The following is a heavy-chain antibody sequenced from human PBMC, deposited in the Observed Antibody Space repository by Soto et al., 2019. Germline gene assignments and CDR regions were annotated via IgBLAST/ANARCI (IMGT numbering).Heavy chain of an antibody. D-gene: IGHD5-18*01. CDR1: GYTFTSYY. CDR3: ARDPGYSYGFGMDV. CDR2: INPSGGST. Sequence: QVQLVQSGAEVKKPEASVKVSCKASGYTFTSYYMHWVRQAPGQGLEWMGIINPSGGSTSYAQKFQGRDTXXRXTXXSTVYMELSSLRSEDTAVYYCARDPGYSYGFGMDVWGQGTTVTVSS. J-gene: IGHJ6*02. V-gene: IGHV1-46*01.